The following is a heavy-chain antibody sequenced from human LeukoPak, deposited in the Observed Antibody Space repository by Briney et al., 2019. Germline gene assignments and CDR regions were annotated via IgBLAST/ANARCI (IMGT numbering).Heavy chain of an antibody. CDR3: ARDSSSSGSGNYYNGFNWSAS. J-gene: IGHJ5*01. CDR1: GYTFTGYY. D-gene: IGHD3-10*01. CDR2: INPSGGYT. V-gene: IGHV1-46*01. Sequence: ASVKVSCKASGYTFTGYYMHWVRQAPGQGLGWMGIINPSGGYTSYAQKFQGRVTMTRDTSTSTVYMELSSLRSEDTAVYYCARDSSSSGSGNYYNGFNWSASWAQGTLVTVSS.